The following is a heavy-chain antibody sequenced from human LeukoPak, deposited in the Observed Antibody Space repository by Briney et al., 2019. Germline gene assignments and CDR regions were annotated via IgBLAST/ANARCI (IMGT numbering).Heavy chain of an antibody. J-gene: IGHJ5*02. CDR2: ISYDGSNK. Sequence: PGGSLRLSCAASGFTFSNYAMHWVRQAPGKGLEWVAVISYDGSNKYYADSVKGRFTISRDNSKNTLYLQMNSLRVEDTAVYYCARSNSGYLSWGQGTLVTVSS. D-gene: IGHD3-22*01. V-gene: IGHV3-30*04. CDR3: ARSNSGYLS. CDR1: GFTFSNYA.